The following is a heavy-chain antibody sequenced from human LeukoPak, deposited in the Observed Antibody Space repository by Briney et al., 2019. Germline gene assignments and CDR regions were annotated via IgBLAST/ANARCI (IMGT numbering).Heavy chain of an antibody. V-gene: IGHV4-34*01. CDR3: ASLGYCSSTSCQGPQYFQH. J-gene: IGHJ1*01. D-gene: IGHD2-2*01. Sequence: PSGTLSLTCTVSGGSISSYYWSWIRQPPGKGLEWIGEINHSGSTNYNPSLKSRVTISVDTSKNQFSLKLSSVTAADTAVYYCASLGYCSSTSCQGPQYFQHWGQGTLVTVSS. CDR1: GGSISSYY. CDR2: INHSGST.